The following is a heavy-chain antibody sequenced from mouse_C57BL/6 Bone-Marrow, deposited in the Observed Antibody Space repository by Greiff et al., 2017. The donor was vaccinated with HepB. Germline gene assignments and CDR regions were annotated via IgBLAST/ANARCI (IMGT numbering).Heavy chain of an antibody. CDR2: IHPNSGST. Sequence: VQLKQPGAELVKPGASVKLSCKASGYTFTSYWMHWVKQRPGQGLEWIGMIHPNSGSTNYNEKFKSKATLTVDKSSSTAYMQLSSLTSEDSAVYYCAPLYYGSSYDAMDYWGQGTSVTVSS. J-gene: IGHJ4*01. CDR1: GYTFTSYW. CDR3: APLYYGSSYDAMDY. V-gene: IGHV1-64*01. D-gene: IGHD1-1*01.